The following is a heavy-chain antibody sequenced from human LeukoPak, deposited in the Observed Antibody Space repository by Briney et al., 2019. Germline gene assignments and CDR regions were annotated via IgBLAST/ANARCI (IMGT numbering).Heavy chain of an antibody. J-gene: IGHJ4*02. D-gene: IGHD3-22*01. Sequence: TSETLSLTCTVSGGSISSSSYYWGWIRQPPGKGLEWIGYIYYSGSTHYNPSLKSRVTISVDTSKNQFSLKLSSLTAADTAVYYCARATNYYDSSGYYPRPHFDYWGRGTLVTVSS. V-gene: IGHV4-61*05. CDR2: IYYSGST. CDR1: GGSISSSSYY. CDR3: ARATNYYDSSGYYPRPHFDY.